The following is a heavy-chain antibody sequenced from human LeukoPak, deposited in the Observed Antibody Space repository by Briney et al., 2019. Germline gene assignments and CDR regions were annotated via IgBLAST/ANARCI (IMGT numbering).Heavy chain of an antibody. V-gene: IGHV4-59*01. CDR2: IYYSGST. CDR3: ARDLGYGDPPLANWFDP. CDR1: GGSISSYY. D-gene: IGHD4-17*01. Sequence: PSETLSLTCTVSGGSISSYYWSWIRQPPGKGLEWIGYIYYSGSTNYNPSLKSRVTISVDTSKNQFSLKLSSVTAADTAVYYCARDLGYGDPPLANWFDPWGQGTLVTVSS. J-gene: IGHJ5*02.